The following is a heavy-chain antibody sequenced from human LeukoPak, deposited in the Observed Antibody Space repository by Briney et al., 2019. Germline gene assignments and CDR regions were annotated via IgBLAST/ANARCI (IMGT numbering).Heavy chain of an antibody. D-gene: IGHD3-10*01. CDR2: ISYSCST. V-gene: IGHV4-59*01. CDR3: ASQKLLWFGELSYFDY. Sequence: SETLSLTCTVSGGSMNNYYWSWVRQSPEKGLEGIGYISYSCSTSSNPSLKSRVTISLDTSKNQFSLKLTSVTAADTAVYYCASQKLLWFGELSYFDYWGQGTLVTVSS. CDR1: GGSMNNYY. J-gene: IGHJ4*02.